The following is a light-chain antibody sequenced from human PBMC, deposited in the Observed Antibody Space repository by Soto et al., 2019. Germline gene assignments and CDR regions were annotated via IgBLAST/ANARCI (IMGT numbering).Light chain of an antibody. Sequence: QSVLTQPRSVSGSPGQSVTISCTGTSSDVGTDDFVSWYQQHPGKAPKLMIYDVSNRPSGVPDRFSGSRSGNTASLTISGLQAADQDDYDCCAYAGPYAGTYTFHVVFGGGTKLTVL. J-gene: IGLJ2*01. CDR2: DVS. V-gene: IGLV2-11*01. CDR1: SSDVGTDDF. CDR3: CAYAGPYAGTYTFHVV.